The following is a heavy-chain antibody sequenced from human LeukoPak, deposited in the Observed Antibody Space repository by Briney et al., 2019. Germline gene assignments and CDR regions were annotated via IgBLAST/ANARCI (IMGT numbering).Heavy chain of an antibody. CDR3: ARDGSGFWSGYSRRDGMDV. Sequence: GGSLRLSCAASGFTFSTCAMSWVRQAPGKGLEWVSSISSGSSYIYYADSVKGRFTISRDNAKNSLYLQMNSLRAEDTAVYYCARDGSGFWSGYSRRDGMDVWGQGTTVTVSS. J-gene: IGHJ6*02. V-gene: IGHV3-21*01. CDR2: ISSGSSYI. D-gene: IGHD3-3*01. CDR1: GFTFSTCA.